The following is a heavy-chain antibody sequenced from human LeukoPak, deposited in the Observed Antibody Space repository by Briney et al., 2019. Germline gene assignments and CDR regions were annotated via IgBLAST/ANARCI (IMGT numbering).Heavy chain of an antibody. J-gene: IGHJ4*02. CDR3: ARLDYFDY. CDR2: ITVNGANT. V-gene: IGHV3-23*01. D-gene: IGHD6-19*01. Sequence: GGSLRLSCAASGFTFNSNVMSWVRQAPGKGLEWVSGITVNGANTYYADSVKGRFTISKDTSNNILYMQMSSLSAEDTAVYYCARLDYFDYWGQGTLVAVSS. CDR1: GFTFNSNV.